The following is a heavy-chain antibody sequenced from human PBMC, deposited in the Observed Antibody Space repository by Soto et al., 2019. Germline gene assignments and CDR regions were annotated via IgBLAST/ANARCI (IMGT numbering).Heavy chain of an antibody. CDR1: GFTVSSSY. CDR2: IYGVGTT. J-gene: IGHJ3*01. D-gene: IGHD2-2*01. Sequence: EVQLVESGGGLVQPGGSLRLSCTASGFTVSSSYMSWVRQAPGKGLEWVSMIYGVGTTYYQDSVKGRFTISRHNSYYSLYLQLNSLRDDDTAMYYCARDMVDPTVVPGAVLRAFDFWGHGTMVTVSS. CDR3: ARDMVDPTVVPGAVLRAFDF. V-gene: IGHV3-53*04.